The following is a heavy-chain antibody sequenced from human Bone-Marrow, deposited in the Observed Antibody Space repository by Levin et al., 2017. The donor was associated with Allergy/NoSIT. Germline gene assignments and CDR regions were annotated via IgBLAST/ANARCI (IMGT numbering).Heavy chain of an antibody. J-gene: IGHJ4*02. D-gene: IGHD3-3*01. CDR2: IIPIFSTT. CDR1: GGTFSSHA. CDR3: ARDRVAILQNYDYWSGPRE. V-gene: IGHV1-69*13. Sequence: PGASVKVSCKASGGTFSSHAISWVRQAPGQGLEWVGGIIPIFSTTYYAQKFQGRVTIIADEVTSTGYMELTSLRSEDTAVYYCARDRVAILQNYDYWSGPREWGQGTLVTVSS.